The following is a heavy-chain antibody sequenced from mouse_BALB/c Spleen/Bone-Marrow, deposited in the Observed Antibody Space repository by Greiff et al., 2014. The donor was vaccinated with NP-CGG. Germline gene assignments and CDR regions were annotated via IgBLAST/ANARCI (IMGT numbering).Heavy chain of an antibody. CDR3: ASPSDGNPFAY. Sequence: VQLVESGPQLVRPGASVKISCKASGYSFTSYWMHWVKQRPGQGLEWIGMIDPSDSETRLNQKFKDKATLTVDKSSSTAYMQLSNPTSEDSAVYYCASPSDGNPFAYWGQGTLVTVSA. V-gene: IGHV1-74*04. J-gene: IGHJ3*01. D-gene: IGHD2-1*01. CDR2: IDPSDSET. CDR1: GYSFTSYW.